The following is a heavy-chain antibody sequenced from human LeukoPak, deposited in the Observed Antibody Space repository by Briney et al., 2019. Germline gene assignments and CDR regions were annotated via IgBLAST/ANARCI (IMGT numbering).Heavy chain of an antibody. V-gene: IGHV3-23*01. CDR1: GFTFSSFA. CDR2: ISGSGGST. CDR3: AKDPPIAVDDAFDI. D-gene: IGHD6-19*01. Sequence: QPGGSLTLSCAVSGFTFSSFAMSWVRQAPGKGLEWVTAISGSGGSTYYADSVKGRFTISRDNSKNTLYLQINSLRAENTAVYYCAKDPPIAVDDAFDIWGQGTMVTVSS. J-gene: IGHJ3*02.